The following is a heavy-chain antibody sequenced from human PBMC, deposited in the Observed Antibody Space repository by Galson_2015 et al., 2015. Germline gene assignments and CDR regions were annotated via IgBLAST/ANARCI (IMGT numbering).Heavy chain of an antibody. D-gene: IGHD2-15*01. CDR2: IYYSGST. CDR3: ARDIVDFEYFQH. CDR1: GGSISSYY. Sequence: ETLSLTCTVSGGSISSYYWRWIRQPPGRGLAWIAPIYYSGSTNYNPSLKRRVTISVDTSKNQFSLKLSSATAADTAVYYCARDIVDFEYFQHWGQGTLVTVSS. V-gene: IGHV4-59*01. J-gene: IGHJ1*01.